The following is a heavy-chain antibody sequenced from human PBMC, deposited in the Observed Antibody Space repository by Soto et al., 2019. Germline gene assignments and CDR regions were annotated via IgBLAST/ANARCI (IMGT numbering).Heavy chain of an antibody. V-gene: IGHV1-69*08. CDR2: ISPILGIA. CDR1: GGTFSRYT. D-gene: IGHD1-26*01. CDR3: AREGGGSYPPSYDYYGMDV. J-gene: IGHJ6*01. Sequence: QVQLVQSGAEVKKPGSSVKVSCKASGGTFSRYTISWVRQAPGQGLEWMGRISPILGIANYAQKFQGRVTITADKSTSTAYMELSSLRAEDTAVYYCAREGGGSYPPSYDYYGMDVW.